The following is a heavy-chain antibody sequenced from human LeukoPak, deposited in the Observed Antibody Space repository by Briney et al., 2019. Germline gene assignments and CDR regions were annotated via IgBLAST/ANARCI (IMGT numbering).Heavy chain of an antibody. CDR2: IKQGGSEK. J-gene: IGHJ3*02. D-gene: IGHD3-16*02. V-gene: IGHV3-7*01. Sequence: PGGSLRLSCAASGFTFSSYWMSWVRQAPGKGLEWVANIKQGGSEKYYVDSVKGRFTISRDNAKNSLYLQMNSLRAEDTAVYYCARGGPYDYIWGSYRDDAFDIWGQGTMVTVSS. CDR1: GFTFSSYW. CDR3: ARGGPYDYIWGSYRDDAFDI.